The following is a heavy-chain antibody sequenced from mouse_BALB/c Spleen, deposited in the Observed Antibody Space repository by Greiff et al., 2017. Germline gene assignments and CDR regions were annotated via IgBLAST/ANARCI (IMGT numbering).Heavy chain of an antibody. CDR2: IDPFNGGT. CDR3: ARYGNYPYAMDY. CDR1: GYTFTTYP. J-gene: IGHJ4*01. Sequence: EVKLMESGAELVKPGASVKMSCKAFGYTFTTYPIEWMKQNHGKSLEWIGYIDPFNGGTSYNQKFKGKATLTVDKSSSTAYMHLSSLTSEDSAVYYCARYGNYPYAMDYWGQGTSVTVSS. V-gene: IGHV1-34*02. D-gene: IGHD2-1*01.